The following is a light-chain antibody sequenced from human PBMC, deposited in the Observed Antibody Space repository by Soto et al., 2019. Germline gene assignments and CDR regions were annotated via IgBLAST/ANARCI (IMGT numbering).Light chain of an antibody. J-gene: IGKJ2*01. CDR1: QSISSW. Sequence: DIQMTPSPSTLSASVGDRVTITCRASQSISSWLAWYQQKPGKAPKLLIYDAASLESGVPSRSSGRGSGTEFTLTISGLQPDDFSTYYCQQYNTYWYTFGQGTKLEIK. CDR3: QQYNTYWYT. CDR2: DAA. V-gene: IGKV1-5*01.